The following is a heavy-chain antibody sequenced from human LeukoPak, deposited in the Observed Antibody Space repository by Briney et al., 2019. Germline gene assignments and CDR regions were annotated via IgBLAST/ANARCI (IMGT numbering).Heavy chain of an antibody. CDR2: ISGSGGST. V-gene: IGHV3-23*01. CDR3: AKDQAVLLWFGELDYGMDV. Sequence: GGSLRLSCAASGFTFSSYAMSWVRQAPGKGLEWVSAISGSGGSTYYADSVKGRFTISRDNSKNTLYLQMNSLRAEDTAVYYCAKDQAVLLWFGELDYGMDVWGQGTTVTVSS. J-gene: IGHJ6*02. D-gene: IGHD3-10*01. CDR1: GFTFSSYA.